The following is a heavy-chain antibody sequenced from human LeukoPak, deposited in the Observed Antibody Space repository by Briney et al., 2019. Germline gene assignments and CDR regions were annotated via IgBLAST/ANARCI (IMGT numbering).Heavy chain of an antibody. Sequence: PGGSLRLSCAASGFTFSSYNMNWVRQTPGKGLEWVGRIRDKANSYTTEYAASVKGRYTVSRDDSKTSVYLQMNSVNTEDTAVYYCARGASSSSPFYYYGLDVWGQGTTVIVSS. CDR3: ARGASSSSPFYYYGLDV. V-gene: IGHV3-72*01. CDR2: IRDKANSYTT. J-gene: IGHJ6*02. D-gene: IGHD2-2*01. CDR1: GFTFSSYN.